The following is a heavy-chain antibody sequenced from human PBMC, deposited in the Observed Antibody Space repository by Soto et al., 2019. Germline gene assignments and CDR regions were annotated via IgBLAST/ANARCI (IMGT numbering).Heavy chain of an antibody. CDR2: ILHSGSV. Sequence: QVLLQESGPGLVKPSGTLSLTCDVSGGSISVNTWWSWVRQTPGKGLEWIGEILHSGSVNYNPSLKSRVTISIDKSKNQVSLRLSSMTAADTALYYCAGLVGRGKFSRLQYWGQGTLVTVSS. V-gene: IGHV4-4*02. J-gene: IGHJ1*01. CDR1: GGSISVNTW. D-gene: IGHD6-6*01. CDR3: AGLVGRGKFSRLQY.